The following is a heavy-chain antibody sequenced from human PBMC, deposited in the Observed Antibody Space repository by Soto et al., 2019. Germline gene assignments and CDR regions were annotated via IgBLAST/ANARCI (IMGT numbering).Heavy chain of an antibody. J-gene: IGHJ4*02. V-gene: IGHV4-30-4*01. CDR2: IYYSGST. D-gene: IGHD2-2*02. CDR3: ARASPRSPFCSSTSCYNFDC. Sequence: SETLSLSCTVSGGSISSGDYYWSWIRQPPGKGLEWIGYIYYSGSTYYNPSLKSRVTISVDTSKNQFSLKLSSVTAADTAVYYCARASPRSPFCSSTSCYNFDCWGQGTLVTVS. CDR1: GGSISSGDYY.